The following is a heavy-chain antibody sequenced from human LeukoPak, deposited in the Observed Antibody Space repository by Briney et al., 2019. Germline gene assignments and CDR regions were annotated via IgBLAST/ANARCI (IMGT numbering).Heavy chain of an antibody. CDR3: AKGLVWSRGYYYMDV. CDR2: IRYDGSNK. Sequence: GGSLRLSCAASGFTFSSYGMHWVRQAPGKGLEWVAFIRYDGSNKYYADSVKGRFTISRGNSKNTLYLQMNSLRAEDTAVYYCAKGLVWSRGYYYMDVWGKGTTVAVSS. J-gene: IGHJ6*03. V-gene: IGHV3-30*02. CDR1: GFTFSSYG. D-gene: IGHD5/OR15-5a*01.